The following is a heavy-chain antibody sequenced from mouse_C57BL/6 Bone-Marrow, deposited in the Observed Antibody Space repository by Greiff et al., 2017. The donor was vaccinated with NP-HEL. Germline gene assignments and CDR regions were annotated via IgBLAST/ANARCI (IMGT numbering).Heavy chain of an antibody. V-gene: IGHV1-50*01. Sequence: VQLQQPGAELVKPGASVKLSCTASGYTFTSYWMPWVKQRPGQGLEWIGEIDPSDSYTNYHQNFKGKATLTVDTSSSKIYMQISSLTSEDSAVYYCARGDYDYGSGWGQGTTLTVSS. CDR2: IDPSDSYT. CDR3: ARGDYDYGSG. J-gene: IGHJ2*01. D-gene: IGHD1-1*01. CDR1: GYTFTSYW.